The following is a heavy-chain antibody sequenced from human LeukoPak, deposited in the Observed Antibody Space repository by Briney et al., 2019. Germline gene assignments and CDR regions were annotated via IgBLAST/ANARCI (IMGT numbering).Heavy chain of an antibody. Sequence: ASVKVSCKASGYTFISYSMNWVRQAPGQGLEWMGWINTNTGNPTYAQGFTGRFVFSLDTSVSTAYLQISSLKAEDTAVYYCARVWDLSYFDYWGQGTLVTVSS. D-gene: IGHD1-26*01. V-gene: IGHV7-4-1*02. CDR3: ARVWDLSYFDY. CDR1: GYTFISYS. J-gene: IGHJ4*02. CDR2: INTNTGNP.